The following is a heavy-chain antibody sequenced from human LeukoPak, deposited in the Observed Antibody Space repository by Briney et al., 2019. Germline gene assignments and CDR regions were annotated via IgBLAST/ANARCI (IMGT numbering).Heavy chain of an antibody. CDR3: TLGAPYYYYGMDV. V-gene: IGHV1-69*06. J-gene: IGHJ6*04. CDR2: IIPIFGTA. D-gene: IGHD3-16*01. CDR1: GGTFSSYA. Sequence: SVKVSCKASGGTFSSYAISWVRQAPGQGLEWMGGIIPIFGTANYAQKFQGRVTIAADKSTSTAYMELSSLRSEDTAVYYCTLGAPYYYYGMDVWGKGTTVTVSS.